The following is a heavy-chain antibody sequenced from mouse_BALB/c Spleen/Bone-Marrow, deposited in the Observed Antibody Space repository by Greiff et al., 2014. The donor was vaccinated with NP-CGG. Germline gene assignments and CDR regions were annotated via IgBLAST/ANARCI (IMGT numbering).Heavy chain of an antibody. V-gene: IGHV1-54*01. J-gene: IGHJ4*01. CDR1: GYAFTNYL. Sequence: QVQLQQSGAELVRPGTSVKVSCKASGYAFTNYLIEWVKQRPGQGLEWIGVINPGSGGTNYNEKFKGKATLTADKSSSTAYMQLGSLTSDDSAVYFCARRDYAMDYWGQGTSVTVSS. CDR3: ARRDYAMDY. CDR2: INPGSGGT.